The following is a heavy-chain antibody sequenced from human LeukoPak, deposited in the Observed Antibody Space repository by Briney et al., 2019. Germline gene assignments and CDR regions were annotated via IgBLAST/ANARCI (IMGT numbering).Heavy chain of an antibody. CDR3: ARGKKDSPNRGIIAAAGIDY. V-gene: IGHV1-46*01. CDR2: INPSGGST. Sequence: AASVKVSCKASGYTFTSYYMHWVRQAPGQGLEWMGIINPSGGSTSYAQKFQGRVTMTRDTSTSTVYMELSSLRSEDTAVYYCARGKKDSPNRGIIAAAGIDYWGQGTLVTVSS. J-gene: IGHJ4*02. CDR1: GYTFTSYY. D-gene: IGHD6-13*01.